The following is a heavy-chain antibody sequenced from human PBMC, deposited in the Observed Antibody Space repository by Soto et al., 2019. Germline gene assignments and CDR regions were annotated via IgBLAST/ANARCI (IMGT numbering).Heavy chain of an antibody. CDR2: MNPNSGNT. D-gene: IGHD3-3*01. J-gene: IGHJ6*03. V-gene: IGHV1-8*01. Sequence: QVQLVQSGAEVKKPGASVKVSCKASGYTFTSYDINWVRQATGQGLEWMGWMNPNSGNTGYAQTFQGRVTMTRNTSISTAYMELSSLRSEDTAVYYCARSITIFGVALMDVWGKGTTVTVSS. CDR3: ARSITIFGVALMDV. CDR1: GYTFTSYD.